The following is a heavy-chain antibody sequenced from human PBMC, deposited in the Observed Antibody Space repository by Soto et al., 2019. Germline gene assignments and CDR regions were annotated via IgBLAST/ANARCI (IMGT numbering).Heavy chain of an antibody. Sequence: LRLSCAASGFTFSSYAMSWVRQAPGKGLEWVSAISGSGGSTYYADSVKGRFTISRDNSKNTLYLQMNSLRAEDTAVYYCAKDMGYYGSGSYYNFDYWGQGTLVTVSS. D-gene: IGHD3-10*01. CDR2: ISGSGGST. CDR1: GFTFSSYA. CDR3: AKDMGYYGSGSYYNFDY. J-gene: IGHJ4*02. V-gene: IGHV3-23*01.